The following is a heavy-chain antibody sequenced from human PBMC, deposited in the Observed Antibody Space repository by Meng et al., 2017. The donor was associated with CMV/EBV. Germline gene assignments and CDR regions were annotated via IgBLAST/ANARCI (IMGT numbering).Heavy chain of an antibody. Sequence: GPLQDSGPGLVNPSHTLSLTCTVAGGAISSGDYYWSWIRQPPGKGLEWIGYIYYSGSTYYNPSLKRRVTVSVDTSKNQFSLKLSSVTAADTAVYYCARVMGPNRTPYYFDYWGQGTLVTVSS. V-gene: IGHV4-30-4*08. D-gene: IGHD1-14*01. CDR3: ARVMGPNRTPYYFDY. CDR2: IYYSGST. CDR1: GGAISSGDYY. J-gene: IGHJ4*02.